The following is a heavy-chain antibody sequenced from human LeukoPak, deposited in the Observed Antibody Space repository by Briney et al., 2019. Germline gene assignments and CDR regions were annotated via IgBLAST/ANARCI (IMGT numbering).Heavy chain of an antibody. V-gene: IGHV1-3*01. D-gene: IGHD3-9*01. J-gene: IGHJ4*02. Sequence: ASVKVSCKASGYTFSSYAMHWVRQAPGQRLEWMGWISAGNGNTKYSQKFQGRVTITRDTSASTAYMELSSLRSEDTAVYYCARDLHQVLRYFDWLLCPDYWGQGTLVTVSS. CDR3: ARDLHQVLRYFDWLLCPDY. CDR2: ISAGNGNT. CDR1: GYTFSSYA.